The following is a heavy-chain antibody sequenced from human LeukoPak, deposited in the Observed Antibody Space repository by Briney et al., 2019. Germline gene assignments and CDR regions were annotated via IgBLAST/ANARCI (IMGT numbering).Heavy chain of an antibody. CDR1: GASINNYF. Sequence: SETLSLTCTVSGASINNYFWSWVRQPSGKRLEWIGYMYSSGSSTYNPSLKSRVTMSIDPSRNQLSLRVTSVTAADTAVYYCARGGWLKTSYYFDFWGQGSLVTVSS. D-gene: IGHD5-24*01. V-gene: IGHV4-59*13. CDR2: MYSSGSS. CDR3: ARGGWLKTSYYFDF. J-gene: IGHJ4*02.